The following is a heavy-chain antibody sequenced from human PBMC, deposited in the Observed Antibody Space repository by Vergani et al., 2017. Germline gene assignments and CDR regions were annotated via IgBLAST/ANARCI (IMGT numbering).Heavy chain of an antibody. D-gene: IGHD3-3*01. V-gene: IGHV3-43*02. CDR3: AKDRGGSGYPYYYYYGMDV. CDR1: GFTFDDYA. J-gene: IGHJ6*02. Sequence: EVQLVESGGGVVQPGGSLRLSCAASGFTFDDYAMHWVRQAPGKGLEWVSLISGDGGSTYYADSVKGRFTISRDNSKNSLYLQMNSLRTEDTTLYYCAKDRGGSGYPYYYYYGMDVWGQGTTVTGSS. CDR2: ISGDGGST.